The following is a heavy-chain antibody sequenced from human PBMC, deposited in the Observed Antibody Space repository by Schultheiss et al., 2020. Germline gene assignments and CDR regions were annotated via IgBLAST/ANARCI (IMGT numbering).Heavy chain of an antibody. CDR1: GFTFSSYA. V-gene: IGHV3-23*01. CDR2: ISSSGGST. CDR3: ARDHYYDKHFQH. Sequence: GGSLRLSCAASGFTFSSYAMHWVRQAPGKGLEWVSAISSSGGSTYYADSVKGRFTISRDNSKNTLYLQMNSLRAEDTAVYYCARDHYYDKHFQHWGQGTLVTVSS. D-gene: IGHD3-22*01. J-gene: IGHJ1*01.